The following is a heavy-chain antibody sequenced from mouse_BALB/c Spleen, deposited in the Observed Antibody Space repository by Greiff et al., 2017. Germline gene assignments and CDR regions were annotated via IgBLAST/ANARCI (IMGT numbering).Heavy chain of an antibody. V-gene: IGHV5-9-4*01. CDR3: ARDGNYVFDY. J-gene: IGHJ2*01. CDR2: ISSGGSYT. D-gene: IGHD2-1*01. CDR1: GFTFSSYA. Sequence: DVQLVESGGGLVKPGGSLKLSCAASGFTFSSYAMSWVRQSPEKRLEWVAEISSGGSYTYYPDTVTGRFTISRDNAKNTLYLEMSSLRSEDTAMYYCARDGNYVFDYWGQGTTLTVSS.